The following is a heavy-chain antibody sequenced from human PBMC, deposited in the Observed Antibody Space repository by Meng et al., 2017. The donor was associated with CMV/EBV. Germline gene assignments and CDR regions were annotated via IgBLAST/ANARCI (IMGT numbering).Heavy chain of an antibody. Sequence: TVSGGSIRSYYWSWIRQPAGKGPEWIGRIYSSGGTNYKSSLKSRVTMSVDTSRNQFSLKLSSVTAADTAVYYCARTDCSSTSCYLNYWGQGTLVTVSS. CDR3: ARTDCSSTSCYLNY. D-gene: IGHD2-2*01. CDR1: GGSIRSYY. CDR2: IYSSGGT. J-gene: IGHJ4*02. V-gene: IGHV4-4*07.